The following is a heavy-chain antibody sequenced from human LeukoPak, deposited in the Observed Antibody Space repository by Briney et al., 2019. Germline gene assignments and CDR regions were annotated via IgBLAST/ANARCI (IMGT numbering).Heavy chain of an antibody. D-gene: IGHD3-10*01. J-gene: IGHJ6*03. Sequence: SETLSLTCTVSGGSISSYYWTWIRQPAGKGLEWIGRMNTSGSTNYNPSLKSRLTMSVDTSKNQFSLKVSSLTAEHTAVYYCARSAFVTGYYYYYMDVWGKGTTVTVSS. CDR2: MNTSGST. CDR3: ARSAFVTGYYYYYMDV. CDR1: GGSISSYY. V-gene: IGHV4-4*07.